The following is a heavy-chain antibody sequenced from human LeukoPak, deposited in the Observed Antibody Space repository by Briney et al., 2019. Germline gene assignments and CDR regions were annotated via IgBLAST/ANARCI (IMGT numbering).Heavy chain of an antibody. CDR1: GGSISSSSYY. CDR3: ARQSGYSYALSRQSFDY. D-gene: IGHD5-18*01. Sequence: SETLSLTCTVSGGSISSSSYYWGWIRQPPGKGLEWIGSIYYSGSTYYNPSLKSRVTISVDTSKNQFSLKLSSVTAADTAVYYCARQSGYSYALSRQSFDYWGQGTLVTVSS. J-gene: IGHJ4*02. V-gene: IGHV4-39*07. CDR2: IYYSGST.